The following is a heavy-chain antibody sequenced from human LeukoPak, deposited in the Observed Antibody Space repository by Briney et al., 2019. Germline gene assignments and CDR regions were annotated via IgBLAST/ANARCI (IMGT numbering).Heavy chain of an antibody. CDR3: ARDLIAAAGSHPPLDY. Sequence: SSVKVSCKASGGTFSSYAISWVRQAPGQGLGWMGRITPIFGTANYAQKFQGRVTITTDESTSTAYMELSSLRSEDTAVYYCARDLIAAAGSHPPLDYWGQGTLVTVSS. CDR1: GGTFSSYA. CDR2: ITPIFGTA. J-gene: IGHJ4*02. D-gene: IGHD6-13*01. V-gene: IGHV1-69*05.